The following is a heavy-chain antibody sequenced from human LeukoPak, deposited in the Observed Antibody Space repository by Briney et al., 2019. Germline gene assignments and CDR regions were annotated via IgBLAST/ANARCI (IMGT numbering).Heavy chain of an antibody. Sequence: GGSLRLSCAASGFTFSSYSMNWVRQAPGKGLEWVSYISSSSSTIYYADSVKGRFTISRDNAKNSLYLQMNSLRAEDTAVYYCARDPGGDTAMVDYFDYWGQGTLVTVSS. D-gene: IGHD5-18*01. CDR2: ISSSSSTI. CDR1: GFTFSSYS. J-gene: IGHJ4*02. CDR3: ARDPGGDTAMVDYFDY. V-gene: IGHV3-48*01.